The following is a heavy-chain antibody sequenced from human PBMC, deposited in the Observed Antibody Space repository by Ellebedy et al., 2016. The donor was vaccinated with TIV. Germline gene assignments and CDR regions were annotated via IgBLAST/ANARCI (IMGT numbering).Heavy chain of an antibody. Sequence: AASVKVSCKASGYPFTSYDINWVRPATGQGLEWMGWMNPNSGNTGYAQKFQGRVTITRNTSISTAYMELSSLRSEDTAVYYCARGLRRLVRGVILYYFDYWGQGTLVTVSS. CDR3: ARGLRRLVRGVILYYFDY. J-gene: IGHJ4*02. V-gene: IGHV1-8*03. CDR2: MNPNSGNT. D-gene: IGHD3-10*01. CDR1: GYPFTSYD.